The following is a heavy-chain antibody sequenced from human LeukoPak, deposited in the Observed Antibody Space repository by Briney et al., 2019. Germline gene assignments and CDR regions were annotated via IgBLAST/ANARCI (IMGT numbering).Heavy chain of an antibody. Sequence: SEILSLTCTVSGGSISSGGYYWSWIRQHPGKGLEWIGYIYYSGSTYYNPSLKSRVTISVDTSKNQFSLKLSSVTAADTAVYYCASGDFRSFDYWGQGTLVTVSS. CDR2: IYYSGST. D-gene: IGHD4-17*01. CDR3: ASGDFRSFDY. J-gene: IGHJ4*02. V-gene: IGHV4-31*03. CDR1: GGSISSGGYY.